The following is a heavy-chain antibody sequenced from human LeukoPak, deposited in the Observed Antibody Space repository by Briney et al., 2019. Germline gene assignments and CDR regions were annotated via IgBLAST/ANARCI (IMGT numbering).Heavy chain of an antibody. CDR2: IYSAGST. J-gene: IGHJ6*02. V-gene: IGHV3-66*01. D-gene: IGHD3-22*01. CDR3: ARGHDMYDSDGYYSYAMDV. CDR1: GIAVSSKY. Sequence: GGSLRLSCAASGIAVSSKYMSWVRQAPGKGLEWVSVIYSAGSTYYADSVKGRFTISRDNSKNTLYVQMGSLGAEDSAVYYCARGHDMYDSDGYYSYAMDVWGQGTTVTVSS.